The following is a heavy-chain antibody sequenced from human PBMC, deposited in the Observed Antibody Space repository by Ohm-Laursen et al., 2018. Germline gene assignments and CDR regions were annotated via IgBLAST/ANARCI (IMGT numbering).Heavy chain of an antibody. CDR3: ARVPFWYYGMDV. Sequence: ASSASFRSYSISCARHPPGHGLEWLRGIIPIFGTANYAQKFPGRVSITADKSTSTAYMELSSLRSEDTAVYYCARVPFWYYGMDVWGQGTTVTVSS. V-gene: IGHV1-69*06. CDR2: IIPIFGTA. J-gene: IGHJ6*02. CDR1: SASFRSYS.